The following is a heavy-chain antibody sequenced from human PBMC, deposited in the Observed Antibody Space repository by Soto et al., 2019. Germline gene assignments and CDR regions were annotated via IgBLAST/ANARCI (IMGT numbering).Heavy chain of an antibody. CDR3: VIRTDCGAKNGIHV. Sequence: GESLKISCKGSGYSFTSYSISWVRQMPGKGLEWMGRIDPSDSYTKYSPSFQGHVTISADKSISTAYLQWSSLKASDTAMYYCVIRTDCGAKNGIHVSGQTPTRSVS. CDR2: IDPSDSYT. V-gene: IGHV5-10-1*01. D-gene: IGHD2-21*02. J-gene: IGHJ6*02. CDR1: GYSFTSYS.